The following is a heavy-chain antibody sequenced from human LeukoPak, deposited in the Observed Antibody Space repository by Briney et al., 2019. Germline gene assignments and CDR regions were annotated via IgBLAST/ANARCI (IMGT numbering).Heavy chain of an antibody. CDR2: ISAYNGNT. D-gene: IGHD3-10*01. CDR1: GHTFTSYG. Sequence: GASVKVSCKASGHTFTSYGISWVRQAPGQGLEWMGWISAYNGNTNYAQKLQGRVIMTTDTSTSTAYMELRSLRSDDTAVYYCARDPMVRGVRERFDPWGQGTLVTVSS. J-gene: IGHJ5*02. V-gene: IGHV1-18*01. CDR3: ARDPMVRGVRERFDP.